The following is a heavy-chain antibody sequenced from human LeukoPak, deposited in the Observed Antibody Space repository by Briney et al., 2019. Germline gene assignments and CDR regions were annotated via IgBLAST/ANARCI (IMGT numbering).Heavy chain of an antibody. CDR3: ARVRDRMKGYKFDY. CDR2: INPNSTTT. Sequence: ASAKVSCKASGYTFAGYYIHWVRQAPGQGLEWMGWINPNSTTTHYAQKFQGRVTMTRDTSISTAYMELRRLRSDDTATYYCARVRDRMKGYKFDYWGQGTLVTVSS. V-gene: IGHV1-2*02. J-gene: IGHJ4*02. D-gene: IGHD5-18*01. CDR1: GYTFAGYY.